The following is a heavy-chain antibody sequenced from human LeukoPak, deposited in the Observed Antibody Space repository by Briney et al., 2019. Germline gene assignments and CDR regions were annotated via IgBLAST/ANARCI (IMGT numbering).Heavy chain of an antibody. V-gene: IGHV5-51*01. CDR1: EYSFTNYW. CDR3: ARQPRGTAAGIDY. J-gene: IGHJ4*02. Sequence: GESLKISCKGFEYSFTNYWIGWVRQLPGKGLEWMGVIYPGDSDTRYSPSFLGQVTISADKSISTANLQWSSLKASDTAIYYCARQPRGTAAGIDYWGQGTLVTVSS. D-gene: IGHD6-13*01. CDR2: IYPGDSDT.